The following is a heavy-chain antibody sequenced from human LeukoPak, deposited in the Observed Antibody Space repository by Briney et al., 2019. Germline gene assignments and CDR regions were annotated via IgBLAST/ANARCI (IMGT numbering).Heavy chain of an antibody. V-gene: IGHV1-18*01. D-gene: IGHD3-9*01. CDR1: GYTFTSYG. CDR3: ARGVRYFDWLPDTYYYGMDV. CDR2: ISAYNGNT. Sequence: GASVKVSCKASGYTFTSYGISWVRQASGQGLEWMGWISAYNGNTNYAQKLQGRVTMTTDTSTSTAYMELRSLRSDDTAVYYCARGVRYFDWLPDTYYYGMDVWGQGTTVTVSS. J-gene: IGHJ6*02.